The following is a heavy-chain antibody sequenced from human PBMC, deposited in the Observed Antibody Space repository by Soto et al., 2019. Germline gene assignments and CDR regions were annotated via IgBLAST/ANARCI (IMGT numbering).Heavy chain of an antibody. D-gene: IGHD4-17*01. V-gene: IGHV1-69*04. Sequence: ASVKVSCKASGYTFTSYAMNWVRQAPGQGLEWMGRIIPILGIANYAQKFQGRVTITADKSTSTAYMELSSLRSEDTAVYYCARMATVTTFDYWGQGTLVTVSS. CDR1: GYTFTSYA. CDR2: IIPILGIA. CDR3: ARMATVTTFDY. J-gene: IGHJ4*02.